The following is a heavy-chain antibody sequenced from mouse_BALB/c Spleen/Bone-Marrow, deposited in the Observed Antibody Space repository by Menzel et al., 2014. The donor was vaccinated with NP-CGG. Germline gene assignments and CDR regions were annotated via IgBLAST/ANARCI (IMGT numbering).Heavy chain of an antibody. CDR3: AKLNWVYAMDY. V-gene: IGHV2-6-5*01. CDR2: IWGGGRT. D-gene: IGHD4-1*02. J-gene: IGHJ4*01. CDR1: GFSLTGHW. Sequence: QVQLKQAGPGPVGPSQSLAITCTVSGFSLTGHWVNWIRQPPGKGLEWLGIIWGGGRTFYNSSLRSRLNVSKDNSKSQVFLKMNSLQADDTAMYYCAKLNWVYAMDYWGQGTSVTVSS.